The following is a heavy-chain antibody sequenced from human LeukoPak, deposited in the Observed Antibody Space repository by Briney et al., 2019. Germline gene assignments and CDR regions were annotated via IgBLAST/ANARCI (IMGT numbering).Heavy chain of an antibody. CDR1: GFTFSNAW. D-gene: IGHD3-10*01. Sequence: GGSLRLSCAVSGFTFSNAWMSWVRQAPGKGLEWVGRIKSKADGGTRDYAAPVKGRFTISRDDAKNMVDLQMNSLKTEDTAMYYCATGYGEFDYWDQGTLVTVSS. J-gene: IGHJ4*02. V-gene: IGHV3-15*01. CDR2: IKSKADGGTR. CDR3: ATGYGEFDY.